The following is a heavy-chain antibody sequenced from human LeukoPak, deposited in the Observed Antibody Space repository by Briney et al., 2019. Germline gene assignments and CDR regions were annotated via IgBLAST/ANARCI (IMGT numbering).Heavy chain of an antibody. J-gene: IGHJ4*02. CDR2: INTVGTYI. CDR3: ARLRRNSDRSGFYYYYDY. CDR1: GFTFSSYS. Sequence: MAGGSVRLSCAASGFTFSSYSFNWVRQAPGKGLEWVSSINTVGTYIYYADSVRGRFTISRDNAENSLWLQMNSLRAEDSAVYYCARLRRNSDRSGFYYYYDYWGQGTLVTVSS. D-gene: IGHD3-22*01. V-gene: IGHV3-21*01.